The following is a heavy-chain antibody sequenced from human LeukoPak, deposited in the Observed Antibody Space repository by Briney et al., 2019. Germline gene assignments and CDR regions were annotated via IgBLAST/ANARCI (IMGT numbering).Heavy chain of an antibody. J-gene: IGHJ3*02. CDR3: ARNYYDSSGYHDAFDI. V-gene: IGHV1-18*01. CDR2: ISAYNGNT. D-gene: IGHD3-22*01. Sequence: ASVKVSRKASGYTFTSYGISWVRQAPGQGLEWMGWISAYNGNTNYAQKLQGRVTMTTDTSTSTAYMELRSLRSDDTAVYYCARNYYDSSGYHDAFDIWGQGTMVTVSS. CDR1: GYTFTSYG.